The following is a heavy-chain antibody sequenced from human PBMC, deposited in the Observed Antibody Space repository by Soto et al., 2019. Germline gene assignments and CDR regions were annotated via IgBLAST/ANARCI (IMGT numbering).Heavy chain of an antibody. Sequence: SETLSLTCTVSGGSISSYYWSWIRQPPGKGLEWIGYIYYSGSTNYNPSLKSRVTISVDTSKNQFPLKLSSVTAADTAVYYCARHSGYCSGGSCSPLDYWGQGTLVTVSA. D-gene: IGHD2-15*01. J-gene: IGHJ4*02. CDR1: GGSISSYY. CDR3: ARHSGYCSGGSCSPLDY. V-gene: IGHV4-59*08. CDR2: IYYSGST.